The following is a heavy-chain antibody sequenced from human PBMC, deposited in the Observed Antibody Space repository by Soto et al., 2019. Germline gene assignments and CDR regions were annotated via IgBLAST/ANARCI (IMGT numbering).Heavy chain of an antibody. D-gene: IGHD3-22*01. CDR2: ISYDGSNK. Sequence: SGGSLRLSCAASGFTFSSYAMHWVRQAPGKGLEWVAVISYDGSNKYYADSVKGRFTISRDNSKNTLYLQMNSLRAEDTAVYYCARDHYYYDSSGYPRAYYYYGMDVWGQGTTVTVSS. CDR3: ARDHYYYDSSGYPRAYYYYGMDV. J-gene: IGHJ6*02. V-gene: IGHV3-30-3*01. CDR1: GFTFSSYA.